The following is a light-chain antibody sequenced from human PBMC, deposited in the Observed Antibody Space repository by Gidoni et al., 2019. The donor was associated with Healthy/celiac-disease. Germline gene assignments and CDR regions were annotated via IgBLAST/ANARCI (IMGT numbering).Light chain of an antibody. CDR1: QSVSSSY. CDR3: QQYRSLCS. Sequence: EIVLTQSPGTLSLSTGERATLSCRASQSVSSSYLAWYQQPPGQAPRLLISGASSRAPGLSARFRASAPGTYFTLPISRLAPEYFAVYFCQQYRSLCSFGQGTQLELK. CDR2: GAS. J-gene: IGKJ2*04. V-gene: IGKV3-20*01.